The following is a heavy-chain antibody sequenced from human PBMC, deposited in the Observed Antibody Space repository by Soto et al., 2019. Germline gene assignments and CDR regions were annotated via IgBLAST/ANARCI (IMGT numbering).Heavy chain of an antibody. CDR2: INPNSVGK. CDR1: GYTFTGHY. CDR3: AREPMVRAAHGFDI. Sequence: QVQLVQSGAEVKKPGASVKVSCKASGYTFTGHYMHWVRQAPGQGLEWMGWINPNSVGKNYEQNFQGRVTMPRDTSISTAYMERSRLRSYDTAVYYCAREPMVRAAHGFDIWGQGTMVTVSS. J-gene: IGHJ3*02. V-gene: IGHV1-2*02. D-gene: IGHD3-10*01.